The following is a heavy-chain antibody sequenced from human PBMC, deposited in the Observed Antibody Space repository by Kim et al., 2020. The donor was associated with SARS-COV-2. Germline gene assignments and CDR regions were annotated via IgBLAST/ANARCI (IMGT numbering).Heavy chain of an antibody. CDR2: IYYSGST. J-gene: IGHJ3*02. V-gene: IGHV4-59*13. Sequence: SETLSLTCTVSGGSISSYYWSWIRQPPGKGLEWIGYIYYSGSTNYNPSLKSRVTISVDTSKNQFSLKLSSVTAADTAVYYCAREKPAGYPPPRAFDIWGQGTMVTVSS. CDR1: GGSISSYY. D-gene: IGHD2-2*01. CDR3: AREKPAGYPPPRAFDI.